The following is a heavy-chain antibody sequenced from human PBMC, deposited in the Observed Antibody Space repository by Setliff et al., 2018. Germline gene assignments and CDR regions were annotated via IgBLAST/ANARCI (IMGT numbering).Heavy chain of an antibody. Sequence: GGSLRLSCAASGFTFSTYAMSWVRQAPGKGLEWVSTIYSGDRNTFYTDSVKGRFTIFRDGSKNTLYLQMTSLRAEDTAVYYCAREDLYCNGGICYPIFRREGAWFDPWGQGTLVTVSS. CDR1: GFTFSTYA. CDR3: AREDLYCNGGICYPIFRREGAWFDP. CDR2: IYSGDRNT. V-gene: IGHV3-23*03. D-gene: IGHD2-15*01. J-gene: IGHJ5*02.